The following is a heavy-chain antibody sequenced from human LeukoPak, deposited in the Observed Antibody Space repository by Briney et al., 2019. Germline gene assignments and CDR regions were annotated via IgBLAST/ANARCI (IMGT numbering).Heavy chain of an antibody. D-gene: IGHD5-12*01. CDR3: ARGYRGSYYMDV. Sequence: PSETLSLTCTVSGGSISSYYWGWIRQPPGKGLEWIGSIYYGGSTYYNPSLKSRVAVSLDTSKNQFSLKLNSVTAADTAVYYCARGYRGSYYMDVWGKGTTVTVSS. CDR2: IYYGGST. J-gene: IGHJ6*03. CDR1: GGSISSYY. V-gene: IGHV4-39*07.